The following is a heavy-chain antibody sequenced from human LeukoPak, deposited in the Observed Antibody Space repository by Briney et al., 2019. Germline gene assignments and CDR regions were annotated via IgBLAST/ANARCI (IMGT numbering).Heavy chain of an antibody. Sequence: PGGSLRLSCAASGFTFSSYAMSWVRQAPGKGLEWVSAISGSGGSTYYADSVKGRFTISRDNSKNTLYLQMNSLRAEDTAVYYCAKRMAAAGGGYYFDYWGQGTLVTVSS. D-gene: IGHD6-13*01. CDR1: GFTFSSYA. CDR3: AKRMAAAGGGYYFDY. CDR2: ISGSGGST. V-gene: IGHV3-23*01. J-gene: IGHJ4*02.